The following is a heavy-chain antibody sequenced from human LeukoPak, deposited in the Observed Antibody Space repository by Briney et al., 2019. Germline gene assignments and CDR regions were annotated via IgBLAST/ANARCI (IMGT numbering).Heavy chain of an antibody. V-gene: IGHV4-4*02. CDR1: GASISSSNW. CDR3: ARVKMSGLPVYSYYFDY. CDR2: ISHTGST. J-gene: IGHJ4*02. D-gene: IGHD3-9*01. Sequence: SGTLSLTCAVSGASISSSNWWSWVRQPPGKGLEWIGEISHTGSTNYNPSLKSRVTISVDKTKNHFSLKLSSVTAADTAIYYCARVKMSGLPVYSYYFDYWGQETLVPVPS.